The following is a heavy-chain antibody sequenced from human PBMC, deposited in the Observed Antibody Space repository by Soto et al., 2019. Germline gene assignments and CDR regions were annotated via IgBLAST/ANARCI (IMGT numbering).Heavy chain of an antibody. D-gene: IGHD1-26*01. V-gene: IGHV3-23*01. CDR2: ISGSGGST. J-gene: IGHJ6*02. CDR3: ASSGSYFGYYYGMDV. CDR1: GFTFSSYA. Sequence: EVQLLESGGGLVQPGGSLRLSCAASGFTFSSYAMSGVRQAPGKGLEWVSAISGSGGSTYYADSVKGRFTISRDNSKNTLYLQMNSLRAEDTAVYYCASSGSYFGYYYGMDVWGQGTTVTVSS.